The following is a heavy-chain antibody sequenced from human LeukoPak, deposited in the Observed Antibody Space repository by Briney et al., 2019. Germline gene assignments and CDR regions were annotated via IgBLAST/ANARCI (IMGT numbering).Heavy chain of an antibody. CDR1: GFTFSGSA. J-gene: IGHJ3*02. CDR3: TRPHKNGYSDAFDI. CDR2: IRSKVHIFAT. D-gene: IGHD5-24*01. Sequence: PWGSLKLSCTASGFTFSGSAMHWVRQASGKGLEWVGRIRSKVHIFATGYAASVIGRFTISRDDSKNTAYLQMNSPKTEDTAVYYCTRPHKNGYSDAFDIWGQGTEVTVSS. V-gene: IGHV3-73*01.